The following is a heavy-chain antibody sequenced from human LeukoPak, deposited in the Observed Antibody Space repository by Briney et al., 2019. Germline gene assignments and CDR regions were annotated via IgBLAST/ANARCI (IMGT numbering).Heavy chain of an antibody. Sequence: SETLSLTCTVSGDSISSYYWSWIRQPPGKGLEWIGYISYSGSTDYNPSLKSRVTISVDTSKNQFSLNLSSVTAADTAVYYCARVGRGDYVWGSYSFDYWGQGTLVTVSS. CDR1: GDSISSYY. CDR3: ARVGRGDYVWGSYSFDY. J-gene: IGHJ4*02. V-gene: IGHV4-59*01. CDR2: ISYSGST. D-gene: IGHD3-16*01.